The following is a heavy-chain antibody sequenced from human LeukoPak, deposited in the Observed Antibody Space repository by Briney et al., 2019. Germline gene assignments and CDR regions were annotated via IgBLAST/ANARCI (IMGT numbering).Heavy chain of an antibody. V-gene: IGHV3-20*04. CDR3: ARMGGYSYGSYYYYYYMDV. CDR1: GFTFSSYS. J-gene: IGHJ6*03. CDR2: INWNGGST. Sequence: PGGSLRLSCAASGFTFSSYSMNWVRQAPGKGLEWVSGINWNGGSTGYADSVKGRFTISRDNAKNSLYLQMNSLRAEDTALYYCARMGGYSYGSYYYYYYMDVWGKGTTVTVPS. D-gene: IGHD5-18*01.